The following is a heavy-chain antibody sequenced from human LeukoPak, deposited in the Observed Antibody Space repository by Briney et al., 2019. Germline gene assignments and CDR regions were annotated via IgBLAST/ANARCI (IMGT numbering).Heavy chain of an antibody. CDR1: GDSDDSVKSSSYY. V-gene: IGHV4-39*01. Sequence: SETLSLTCTVSGDSDDSVKSSSYYWAWIRLPPGKGLEWVGSIYYDGSTYYNPSLRGRVTISVDTSKSQFSVKLNSVTAADTAMYYCGRRGHLHRPFWGQGTLVTVSS. J-gene: IGHJ4*02. CDR2: IYYDGST. D-gene: IGHD3/OR15-3a*01. CDR3: GRRGHLHRPF.